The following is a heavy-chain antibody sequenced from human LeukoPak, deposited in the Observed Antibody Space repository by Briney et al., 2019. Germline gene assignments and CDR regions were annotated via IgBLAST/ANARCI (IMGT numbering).Heavy chain of an antibody. CDR3: ARAPELRYYYYYMDV. V-gene: IGHV1-69*06. CDR1: GGTLSSYA. Sequence: ASVKVSCKASGGTLSSYAISWVRQAPGQGLEWMGGIIPIFGTANYAQRFQGRVTITADKSTSTAYMELSSLRSEDTAVYYCARAPELRYYYYYMDVWGKGTTVTVSS. D-gene: IGHD1-7*01. CDR2: IIPIFGTA. J-gene: IGHJ6*03.